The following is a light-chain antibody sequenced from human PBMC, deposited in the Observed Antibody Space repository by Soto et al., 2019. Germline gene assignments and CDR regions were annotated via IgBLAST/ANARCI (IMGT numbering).Light chain of an antibody. CDR2: DDG. V-gene: IGLV3-21*02. J-gene: IGLJ1*01. Sequence: SDELTQPPSLSVAPGQTARITCGGNNIGGKSLHWYQQKPGQAPVLVVYDDGDRPSGIPERFSGSNSGNTATLTISRVEAGDEADYYCQVWDNNYDNYVFGTGTKVTVL. CDR3: QVWDNNYDNYV. CDR1: NIGGKS.